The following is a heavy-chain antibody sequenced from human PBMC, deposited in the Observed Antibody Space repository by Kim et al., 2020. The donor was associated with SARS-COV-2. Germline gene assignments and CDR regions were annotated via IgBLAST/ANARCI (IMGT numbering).Heavy chain of an antibody. V-gene: IGHV4-39*01. CDR1: GGSISSSSYY. Sequence: SETLSLTCTVSGGSISSSSYYWGWIRQPPGKGLEWIGSIYYSGSTYYNPSLKSRVTISVDTSKNQFSLKLSSVTAADTAVYYCARLARIAARNYYGMDVWGQGTTVTVSS. D-gene: IGHD6-6*01. CDR2: IYYSGST. CDR3: ARLARIAARNYYGMDV. J-gene: IGHJ6*02.